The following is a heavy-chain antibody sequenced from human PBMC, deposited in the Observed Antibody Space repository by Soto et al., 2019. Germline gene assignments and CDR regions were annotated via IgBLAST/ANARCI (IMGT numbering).Heavy chain of an antibody. CDR1: GDSVSSNSAA. CDR3: GVTSSLQCYDVDV. D-gene: IGHD4-4*01. CDR2: TYYRSRWYN. J-gene: IGHJ6*03. V-gene: IGHV6-1*01. Sequence: QVQLQQSGPGLVRPSQTLSLTCVISGDSVSSNSAAWNWIRQSPLRGLEWLGRTYYRSRWYNDYPLSVRSRITVNADTSKNLVSLHLNSVTPEDTAVYYCGVTSSLQCYDVDVWDKGTTVTVSS.